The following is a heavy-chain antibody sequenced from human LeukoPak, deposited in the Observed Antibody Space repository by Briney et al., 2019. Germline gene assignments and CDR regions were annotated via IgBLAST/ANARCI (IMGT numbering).Heavy chain of an antibody. V-gene: IGHV3-21*04. CDR3: ARESSITRSSHYDILTGYRPVDY. CDR1: GFSFSSYS. CDR2: ISSSSSSI. Sequence: PGGSLRLSCAASGFSFSSYSMNWVRQAPGKGLEWVSSISSSSSSIYYADSVKGRFTISRDNAKNSLYLQMNSLRADDTAVYYCARESSITRSSHYDILTGYRPVDYWGQGTLVTVSS. D-gene: IGHD3-9*01. J-gene: IGHJ4*02.